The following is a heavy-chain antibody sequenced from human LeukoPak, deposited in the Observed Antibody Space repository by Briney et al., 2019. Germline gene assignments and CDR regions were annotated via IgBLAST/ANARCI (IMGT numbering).Heavy chain of an antibody. CDR3: ARVGYYDSSGYYSKTSFDP. CDR2: IYHSGST. CDR1: GGSISSSNW. V-gene: IGHV4-4*02. Sequence: NPSGTLSLTCAVSGGSISSSNWWSWVRQPPGKGLEWIGEIYHSGSTNYNPSLKSRVTISVDKSKNQFSLKLSSVTAADTAVYYCARVGYYDSSGYYSKTSFDPWGQGTLVTVSS. D-gene: IGHD3-22*01. J-gene: IGHJ5*02.